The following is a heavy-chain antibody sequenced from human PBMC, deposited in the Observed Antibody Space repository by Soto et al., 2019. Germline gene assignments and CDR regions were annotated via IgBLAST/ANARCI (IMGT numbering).Heavy chain of an antibody. CDR3: ARTHSSSTPGGAYYYYGMDV. CDR2: IIPIFGTA. D-gene: IGHD6-6*01. V-gene: IGHV1-69*12. J-gene: IGHJ6*02. Sequence: QVQLVQSGAEVKKPGSSVKVSCKASGGTFSSYAISWVRQAPGQGLEWMGGIIPIFGTANYAQKFQGRVTTTADESTSTSYMELSSLRSEDTAVYYCARTHSSSTPGGAYYYYGMDVWGQGTTVTVSS. CDR1: GGTFSSYA.